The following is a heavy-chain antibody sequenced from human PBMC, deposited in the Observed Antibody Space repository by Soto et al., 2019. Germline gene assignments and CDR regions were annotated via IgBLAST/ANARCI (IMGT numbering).Heavy chain of an antibody. CDR1: GFTFSSYA. J-gene: IGHJ4*02. D-gene: IGHD7-27*01. CDR2: ISGSGGST. V-gene: IGHV3-23*01. CDR3: AKDPTGAIDY. Sequence: GGSLRLSCAASGFTFSSYAMSWVRQAPGKGLEWVSAISGSGGSTYYADSVKGRFTISRDNSKNTLYLQMNRLRAEDTAGYYSAKDPTGAIDYWGQGTLVTVSS.